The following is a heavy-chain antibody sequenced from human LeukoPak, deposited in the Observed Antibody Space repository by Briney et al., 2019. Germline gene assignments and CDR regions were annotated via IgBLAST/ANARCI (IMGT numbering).Heavy chain of an antibody. CDR1: GFTFSSYW. CDR3: AKDHGRIGVTYSDY. J-gene: IGHJ4*02. V-gene: IGHV3-74*01. D-gene: IGHD2-21*02. CDR2: INTDGSST. Sequence: GGSLRLSCAASGFTFSSYWMHWVRQAPGKGLVWVSRINTDGSSTSYADSVKGRFTISRDNAKNTLYLQMNSLRAEDTAVYYCAKDHGRIGVTYSDYWGQGTLVTVSS.